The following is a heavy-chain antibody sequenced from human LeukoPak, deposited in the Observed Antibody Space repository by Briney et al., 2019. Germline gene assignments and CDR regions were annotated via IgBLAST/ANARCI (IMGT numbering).Heavy chain of an antibody. CDR3: AQLRYFDAEMGDYGMDV. Sequence: PSQTLSLTCTVSGGSISSGGYYWSWIRQHPGKGLEWIGYIYYSGSTYYNPSLKSRVTISVDTSKNQFSLKLSSVTAADTAVYYCAQLRYFDAEMGDYGMDVWGKGTTVTVSS. CDR1: GGSISSGGYY. V-gene: IGHV4-31*03. D-gene: IGHD3-9*01. J-gene: IGHJ6*04. CDR2: IYYSGST.